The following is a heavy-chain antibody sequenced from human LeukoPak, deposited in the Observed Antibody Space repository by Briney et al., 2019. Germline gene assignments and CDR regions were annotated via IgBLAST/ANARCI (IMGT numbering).Heavy chain of an antibody. J-gene: IGHJ4*02. D-gene: IGHD2-15*01. CDR3: ARLVTFSGLTRFDY. CDR1: GGSISNNNW. Sequence: SETLSLTCSVSGGSISNNNWWSWIRQPPGKGLEWIGEINHSGSTNYNPSLKSRATISVDTSKNQFSLKLSSVTAADTAVYYCARLVTFSGLTRFDYWGQGTLVTVSS. CDR2: INHSGST. V-gene: IGHV4-4*02.